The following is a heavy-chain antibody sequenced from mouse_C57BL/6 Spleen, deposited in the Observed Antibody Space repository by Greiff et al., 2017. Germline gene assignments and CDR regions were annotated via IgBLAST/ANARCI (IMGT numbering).Heavy chain of an antibody. D-gene: IGHD2-1*01. CDR1: GYTFTSYW. CDR3: ARLGSYGTLAY. J-gene: IGHJ3*01. CDR2: LDPSDSYT. V-gene: IGHV1-69*01. Sequence: QVQLQQPGAELVMPGASVKLSCKASGYTFTSYWLHWVKQRPGQGLEWIGELDPSDSYTNYNQKFQGKSTLTVDKSSSTAYMQLSSLTSEDSAGYYCARLGSYGTLAYWGQGTLVTVSA.